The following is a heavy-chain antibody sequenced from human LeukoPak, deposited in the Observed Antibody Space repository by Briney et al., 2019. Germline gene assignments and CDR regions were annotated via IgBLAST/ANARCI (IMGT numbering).Heavy chain of an antibody. CDR3: ARLTKNDSGSFRFGKKKRGYMDV. V-gene: IGHV4-39*07. Sequence: PSETLSLTCTVSGGSISSSTFYWGWIRQPPGKGLEWIGTIYYSGSTFYNPSLKSRVTISVDTSKNQFSLKLSSVTAADTAVCYCARLTKNDSGSFRFGKKKRGYMDVWGKGTTVTISS. CDR1: GGSISSSTFY. CDR2: IYYSGST. J-gene: IGHJ6*03. D-gene: IGHD3-10*01.